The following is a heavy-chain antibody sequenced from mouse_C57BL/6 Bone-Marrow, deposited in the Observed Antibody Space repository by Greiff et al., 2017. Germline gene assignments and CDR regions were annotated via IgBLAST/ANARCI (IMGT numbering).Heavy chain of an antibody. CDR3: ERQGCDYGSSSDY. V-gene: IGHV5-6*01. CDR2: ISSGGSYT. D-gene: IGHD1-1*01. CDR1: GFTFRSYG. J-gene: IGHJ2*01. Sequence: EVQGVESGGDLVKPGGSLKLSCAASGFTFRSYGMSWVRQTPDKRLEWVATISSGGSYTYYTDSVKGRFTIARDNAKNTVYLQMSSLKSEDTAMYYCERQGCDYGSSSDYWGQGTTLTVSS.